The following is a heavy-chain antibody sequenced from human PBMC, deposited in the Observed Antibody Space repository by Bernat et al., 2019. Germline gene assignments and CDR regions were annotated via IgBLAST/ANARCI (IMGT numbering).Heavy chain of an antibody. J-gene: IGHJ5*02. CDR1: GYSFTNYW. CDR2: IYPGDSDT. Sequence: EVQLVQSGAEVKKPGESLKISCKASGYSFTNYWIGWVRQLPGKGLEWMGLIYPGDSDTRYSPSFLGQVTTSADKSINTAYLQWNSLKTSDTAIYYCGRLPPQPNYFDPWGQGTLVTVST. D-gene: IGHD5-24*01. V-gene: IGHV5-51*01. CDR3: GRLPPQPNYFDP.